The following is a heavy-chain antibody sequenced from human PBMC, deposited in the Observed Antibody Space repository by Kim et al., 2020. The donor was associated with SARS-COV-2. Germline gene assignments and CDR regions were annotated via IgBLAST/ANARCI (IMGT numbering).Heavy chain of an antibody. CDR2: IYYSGST. D-gene: IGHD3-22*01. Sequence: SETLSLTCTVSGGSISSYYWSWIRQPPGKGLEWIGYIYYSGSTNYNPSLKSRVTISVDTSKNQFSLKLSSVTAADTAVYYCARSLRGYYDSSGYLGVVVKKRDNWFDPWGQGTLDTVSS. CDR3: ARSLRGYYDSSGYLGVVVKKRDNWFDP. V-gene: IGHV4-59*08. J-gene: IGHJ5*02. CDR1: GGSISSYY.